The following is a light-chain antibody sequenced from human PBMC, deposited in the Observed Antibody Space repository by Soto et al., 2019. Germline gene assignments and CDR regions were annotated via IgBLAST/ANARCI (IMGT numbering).Light chain of an antibody. J-gene: IGKJ3*01. Sequence: IVRTQTPLSSPVTLGQPASISCRSSQSLVHSDGNTYLSWLQQRPGQPPRLLIYKISNRLSGVPDRFSGSGAGTDFTLKIRRVEAEDFAVYFCQQYDNLPLTFGPGTKVDIK. CDR2: KIS. CDR3: QQYDNLPLT. CDR1: QSLVHSDGNTY. V-gene: IGKV2-24*01.